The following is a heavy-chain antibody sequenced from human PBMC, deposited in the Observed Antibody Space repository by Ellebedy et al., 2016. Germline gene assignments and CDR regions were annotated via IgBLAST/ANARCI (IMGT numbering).Heavy chain of an antibody. CDR2: ISWNSGSI. Sequence: GGSLRLSCATSGFIFDDSAMHWVRQAPGKGLEWVSGISWNSGSIGYADSVKGRFTISRDNAKNSLYLQMNSLRAEDTALYYCAKGMWGELLFRPFDYWGQGTLVTVSS. CDR1: GFIFDDSA. CDR3: AKGMWGELLFRPFDY. V-gene: IGHV3-9*01. D-gene: IGHD1-26*01. J-gene: IGHJ4*02.